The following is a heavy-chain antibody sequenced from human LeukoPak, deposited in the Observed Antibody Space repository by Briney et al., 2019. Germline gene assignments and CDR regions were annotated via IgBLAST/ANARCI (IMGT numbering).Heavy chain of an antibody. Sequence: GGSLRLSCAASGFTFSSYGMRWVRQAPGKGLEWVSSISGGGGGTWYADSVRGRFTISRDDSKNTLYLQMNSLRAEDAAVYYCARIPYGSGWYYFDYWGQGTLVTVSS. CDR2: ISGGGGGT. CDR1: GFTFSSYG. V-gene: IGHV3-23*01. D-gene: IGHD6-19*01. J-gene: IGHJ4*02. CDR3: ARIPYGSGWYYFDY.